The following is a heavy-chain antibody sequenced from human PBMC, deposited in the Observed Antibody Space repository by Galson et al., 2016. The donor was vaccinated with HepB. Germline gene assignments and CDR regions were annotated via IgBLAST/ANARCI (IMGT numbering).Heavy chain of an antibody. CDR2: INPSGGST. CDR3: ASRREWELESPYYGMDV. Sequence: SVKVSCKASGYTFTNYYMHWVRQAPGQGLEWMGMINPSGGSTSYAQKFQGRATMTRDTSTSTVYMEVSSLRSEDTAVYYCASRREWELESPYYGMDVWGQGTTVTVSS. V-gene: IGHV1-46*01. D-gene: IGHD1-26*01. J-gene: IGHJ6*02. CDR1: GYTFTNYY.